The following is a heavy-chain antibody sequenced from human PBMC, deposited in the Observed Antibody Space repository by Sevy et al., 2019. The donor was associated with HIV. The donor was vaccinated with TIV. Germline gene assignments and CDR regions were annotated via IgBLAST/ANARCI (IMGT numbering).Heavy chain of an antibody. CDR3: ARERDENSSGWSVPFDN. V-gene: IGHV3-33*01. CDR2: IWYDGRKK. J-gene: IGHJ4*02. Sequence: GGSLRLSCATSGFSFSTYGMHWVRQAPGKGLEWVAGIWYDGRKKQYADSLKGRFTISGDNSKNTMYLQMNSLRVEDTALFYCARERDENSSGWSVPFDNWGQGTLVTVSS. CDR1: GFSFSTYG. D-gene: IGHD6-19*01.